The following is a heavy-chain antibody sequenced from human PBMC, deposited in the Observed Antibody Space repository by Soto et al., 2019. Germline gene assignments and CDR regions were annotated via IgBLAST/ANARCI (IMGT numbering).Heavy chain of an antibody. D-gene: IGHD3-10*01. CDR1: GGSFSGYY. V-gene: IGHV4-34*01. J-gene: IGHJ2*01. Sequence: QVQLQQWGAGLLEPSETLSLTCAVYGGSFSGYYWSWIRQPPGKGLEWIGEINHSGSTNYNPSLKSRVTISVDTSKNQFSLKLSSVTAADTAVYYCARAVLLWFGELGYFDLWGRGTLVTVSS. CDR3: ARAVLLWFGELGYFDL. CDR2: INHSGST.